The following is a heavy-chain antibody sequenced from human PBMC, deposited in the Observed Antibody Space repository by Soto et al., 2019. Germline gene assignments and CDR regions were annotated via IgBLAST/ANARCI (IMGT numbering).Heavy chain of an antibody. Sequence: GGPLRLSCATSGLTFSNYAMSWVRQAPGGGLEWVSSMSGSSSTTYYADSVRGRFTISRDRSKNTLYLQMSSLRAEDTALYYCAKNQERELPRVIDFWGQGTLVTVSS. CDR3: AKNQERELPRVIDF. D-gene: IGHD1-7*01. J-gene: IGHJ4*02. V-gene: IGHV3-23*01. CDR2: MSGSSSTT. CDR1: GLTFSNYA.